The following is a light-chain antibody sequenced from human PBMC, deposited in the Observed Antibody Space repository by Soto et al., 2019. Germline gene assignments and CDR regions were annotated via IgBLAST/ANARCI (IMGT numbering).Light chain of an antibody. CDR1: RGFLPSDGKTY. CDR2: EVS. V-gene: IGKV2D-29*01. J-gene: IGKJ4*01. Sequence: DMVMTQTPLSLSVLPGQHPSAPSKPGRGFLPSDGKTYLYWYLPRPGQPPQLLIYEVSNLFSGVPDRFSGSGSGTDFTLKISRVEAEDVGVYYCMQSIQIPLTFGGGTKVDIK. CDR3: MQSIQIPLT.